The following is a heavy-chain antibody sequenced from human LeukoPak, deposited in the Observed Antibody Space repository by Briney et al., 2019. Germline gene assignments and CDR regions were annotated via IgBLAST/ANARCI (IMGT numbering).Heavy chain of an antibody. CDR2: ISNSGNSI. V-gene: IGHV3-11*04. CDR1: GFPFSDYY. CDR3: ARVPLRHYAFDI. J-gene: IGHJ3*02. Sequence: PGGSLRLSCAASGFPFSDYYMNWIRQAPGKGPEWVAYISNSGNSIFYAASVKGRFTISRDNAVNSLFLQMNSLRAEDTAVYYCARVPLRHYAFDIWGQGTMVTVSS.